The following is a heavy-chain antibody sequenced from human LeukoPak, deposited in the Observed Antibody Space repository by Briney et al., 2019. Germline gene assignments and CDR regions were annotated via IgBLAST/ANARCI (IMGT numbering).Heavy chain of an antibody. D-gene: IGHD3-10*01. Sequence: GGTLRLSCAASGFTLSSYWMHWVRQVPGKGLVWVSRINPDGSTTTYADSVKGRFTISRDNTKNTLYLQMNSLRAEDTAVYYCARRLVSYGSGSQLTVNWGQGTLVTVSS. CDR2: INPDGSTT. CDR3: ARRLVSYGSGSQLTVN. J-gene: IGHJ4*02. V-gene: IGHV3-74*01. CDR1: GFTLSSYW.